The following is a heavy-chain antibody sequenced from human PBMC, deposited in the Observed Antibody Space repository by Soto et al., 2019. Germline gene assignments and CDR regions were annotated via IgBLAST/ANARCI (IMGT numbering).Heavy chain of an antibody. J-gene: IGHJ4*02. CDR2: VSASGLNT. D-gene: IGHD1-1*01. Sequence: EVQLLESGGKLVQPGGSLTLSCAASGFTFSTYAMAWVRQAPGKGLEWVSGVSASGLNTDYADPVKGRFYISRDNSKNTVSLHMNSPRAEDTALYYGAKDRPRRTSGYFFEYWGQGTPVTVSS. CDR1: GFTFSTYA. CDR3: AKDRPRRTSGYFFEY. V-gene: IGHV3-23*01.